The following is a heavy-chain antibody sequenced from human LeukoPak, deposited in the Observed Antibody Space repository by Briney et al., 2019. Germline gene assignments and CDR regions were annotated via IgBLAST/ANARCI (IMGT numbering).Heavy chain of an antibody. CDR1: GYTFTGYY. J-gene: IGHJ4*02. D-gene: IGHD6-6*01. CDR3: ARDQENSVSGGG. CDR2: INPNSGGT. V-gene: IGHV1-2*02. Sequence: ASVKVSCKPSGYTFTGYYMHWVRQTPEQRLERMGWINPNSGGTNYAQKFQGRVTMTRDTSISTAYMELSRLRSDDPAVYYCARDQENSVSGGGWGQGTLVTVSS.